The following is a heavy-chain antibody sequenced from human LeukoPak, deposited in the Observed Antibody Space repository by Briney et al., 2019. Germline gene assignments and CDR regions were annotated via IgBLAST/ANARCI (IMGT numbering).Heavy chain of an antibody. J-gene: IGHJ5*02. CDR2: IYYSANT. CDR3: ARGEAAAGAWRFDP. V-gene: IGHV4-31*03. Sequence: PSETLSLTCTVSGCSISSGGYYWSWMPQHPGKGLEWTGYIYYSANTYYKPSMKSRVTISVDTSKNPFSLKVSSVTAADTAVYYCARGEAAAGAWRFDPWGKEPLVTVSS. D-gene: IGHD6-13*01. CDR1: GCSISSGGYY.